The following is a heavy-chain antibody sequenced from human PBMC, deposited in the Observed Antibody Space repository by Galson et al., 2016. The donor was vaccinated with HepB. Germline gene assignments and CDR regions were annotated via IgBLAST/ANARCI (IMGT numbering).Heavy chain of an antibody. CDR1: GDSVSSPSAG. V-gene: IGHV6-1*01. CDR2: TFYRSKWYY. D-gene: IGHD6-13*01. Sequence: CAISGDSVSSPSAGWRWVRQSPSRGLEWLGRTFYRSKWYYDYAISVRSRITINPDTSKNQFSLQLISVTPEDTAVYYCARRGSKEKGYFDLWGRGTLVTVSS. CDR3: ARRGSKEKGYFDL. J-gene: IGHJ2*01.